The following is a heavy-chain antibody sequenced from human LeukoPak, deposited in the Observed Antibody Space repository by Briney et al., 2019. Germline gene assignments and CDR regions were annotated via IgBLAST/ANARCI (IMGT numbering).Heavy chain of an antibody. CDR1: GGSISSYY. CDR2: IYFSGST. Sequence: PSETLSLTCTVSGGSISSYYWGWIRQPPGKGLEWIGSIYFSGSTYYNPSLQSRVTISVDTSKNQFSLKLTSVTAADTAVYYCARDYGGNSYYFDYWGRGTLVTVSS. J-gene: IGHJ4*02. V-gene: IGHV4-39*02. CDR3: ARDYGGNSYYFDY. D-gene: IGHD4-23*01.